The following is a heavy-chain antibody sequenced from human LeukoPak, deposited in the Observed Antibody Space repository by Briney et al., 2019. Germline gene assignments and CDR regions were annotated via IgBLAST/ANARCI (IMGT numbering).Heavy chain of an antibody. CDR2: INPNSGGT. J-gene: IGHJ4*02. V-gene: IGHV1-2*04. CDR3: AVCSSTSCYKGVYFDY. Sequence: ASVKVSCKASGYTFTGYYMQWVRQAPGQGLEWMGWINPNSGGTNYAQKFQGWVTMTRDTSISTAYMELSRLRSDDTAVYYCAVCSSTSCYKGVYFDYWGQGTLVTVSS. CDR1: GYTFTGYY. D-gene: IGHD2-2*02.